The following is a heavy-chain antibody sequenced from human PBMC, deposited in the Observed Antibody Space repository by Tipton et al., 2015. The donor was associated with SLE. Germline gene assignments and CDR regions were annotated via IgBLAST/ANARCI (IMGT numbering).Heavy chain of an antibody. V-gene: IGHV4-38-2*02. CDR3: ARGRGATMIRGVISYYYYYYYMDV. Sequence: TLSLTCNVSGYSIRDGYYWGWIRQAPGKGLEWIGTIHHSGSTNYNPSLKSRVTISVDTSKNQFSLKLSSVTAADTAVYYCARGRGATMIRGVISYYYYYYYMDVWGKGTTVTVSS. J-gene: IGHJ6*03. CDR2: IHHSGST. CDR1: GYSIRDGYY. D-gene: IGHD3-10*01.